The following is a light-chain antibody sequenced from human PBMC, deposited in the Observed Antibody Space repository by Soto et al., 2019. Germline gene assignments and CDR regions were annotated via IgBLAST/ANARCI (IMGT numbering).Light chain of an antibody. V-gene: IGKV4-1*01. Sequence: DIGMTQSTDSLAVSLGERATINCKSSQSVLYSSNNKNYLAWYQQKPGQPPKLLIYWASTRESGVPDRFSGSGSGTDFTLTISSLQAEDVAVYYCQQYYSTPRPFGQRGKV. CDR1: QSVLYSSNNKNY. CDR3: QQYYSTPRP. J-gene: IGKJ1*01. CDR2: WAS.